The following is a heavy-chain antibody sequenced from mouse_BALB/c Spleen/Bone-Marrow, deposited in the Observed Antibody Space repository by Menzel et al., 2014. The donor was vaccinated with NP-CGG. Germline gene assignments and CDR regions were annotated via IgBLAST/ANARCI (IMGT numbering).Heavy chain of an antibody. CDR1: GYAFTNYL. Sequence: VQLQQSGAELVRPGTSVKVSCKASGYAFTNYLIEWVKQRPGQGLEWIGVINPGSGGTNYNEKFKGKATLTADKSSSTAYMQLSSLTSVDSAVYFCARRELGEFDYWGQGTTLTVSS. D-gene: IGHD4-1*01. CDR3: ARRELGEFDY. J-gene: IGHJ2*01. V-gene: IGHV1-54*01. CDR2: INPGSGGT.